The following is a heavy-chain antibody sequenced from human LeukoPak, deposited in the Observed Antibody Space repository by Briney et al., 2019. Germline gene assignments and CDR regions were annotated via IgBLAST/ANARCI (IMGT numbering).Heavy chain of an antibody. CDR3: AISIQLWTNNWFDP. Sequence: SETLSLTCTVSGGSISSSSYYWGWIRQPPGKGLEWIGSIYYSGSTYYNPSLKSRVTISVDMSKNQFSLKLSSVTAADTAVYYCAISIQLWTNNWFDPWGQGTLVTVSS. CDR1: GGSISSSSYY. V-gene: IGHV4-39*01. J-gene: IGHJ5*02. CDR2: IYYSGST. D-gene: IGHD5-18*01.